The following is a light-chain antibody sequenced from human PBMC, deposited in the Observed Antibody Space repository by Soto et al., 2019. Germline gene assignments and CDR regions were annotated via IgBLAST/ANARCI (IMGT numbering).Light chain of an antibody. V-gene: IGLV1-47*02. CDR3: AAWDDSLSGPV. CDR2: NNN. Sequence: QAVLTQPPSASGTPGKRVTIFCSGSTSNLGSHFVYWYQQLPGTAPKLLIYNNNQRPSGVPDRFSGSKSGTSASLAISGLRSDDESDYNCAAWDDSLSGPVFGGGTKLTVL. CDR1: TSNLGSHF. J-gene: IGLJ3*02.